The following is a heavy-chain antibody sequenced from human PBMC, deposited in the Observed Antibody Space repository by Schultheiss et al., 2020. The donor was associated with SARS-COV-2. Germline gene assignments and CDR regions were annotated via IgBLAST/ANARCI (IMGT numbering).Heavy chain of an antibody. D-gene: IGHD3-22*01. CDR2: IYYSGST. Sequence: SQTLSLTCTVSGGSIRSSSYYWGWIRQPPGKGLEWIGSIYYSGSTYYNPSLKSRVTISVDTSKNQFSLKLSSVTAADTAVYYCARRRYDSSGLYAFDIWGQGTMVTVSS. V-gene: IGHV4-39*01. CDR3: ARRRYDSSGLYAFDI. J-gene: IGHJ3*02. CDR1: GGSIRSSSYY.